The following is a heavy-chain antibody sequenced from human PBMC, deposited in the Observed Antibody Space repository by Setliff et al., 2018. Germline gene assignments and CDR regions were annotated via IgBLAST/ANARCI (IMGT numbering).Heavy chain of an antibody. V-gene: IGHV4-61*02. J-gene: IGHJ4*02. CDR1: GDSLSSGSYF. Sequence: SETLSLTCTVSGDSLSSGSYFWTWIRQPAGKGLEWIGRVYKSGTTNYSPALKSRVTLSIDTSSNEFSLNLRSVTAADTAIYYCARGSHRLTTDPLFDHWGQGALVTVSS. CDR2: VYKSGTT. CDR3: ARGSHRLTTDPLFDH. D-gene: IGHD6-25*01.